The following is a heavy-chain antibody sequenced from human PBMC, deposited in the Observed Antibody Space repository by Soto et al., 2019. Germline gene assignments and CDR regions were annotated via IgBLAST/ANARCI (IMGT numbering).Heavy chain of an antibody. CDR1: VYTFTNYG. CDR2: IAANNGNT. Sequence: ASVTVSCTASVYTFTNYGSIWVRQAPGQGLEWMGWIAANNGNTKYAQNLQGRVTMATDTSTSTAYMELRSLTSDDTAVYYCARSPLYSSSSRCWFDPWGQGTLVTVSS. D-gene: IGHD6-6*01. J-gene: IGHJ5*02. V-gene: IGHV1-18*01. CDR3: ARSPLYSSSSRCWFDP.